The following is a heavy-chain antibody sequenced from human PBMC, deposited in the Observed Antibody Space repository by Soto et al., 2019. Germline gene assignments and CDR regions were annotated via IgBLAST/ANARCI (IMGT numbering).Heavy chain of an antibody. CDR2: IIPIFGTA. CDR1: GGTFSSYA. CDR3: ASEHTANWFDP. J-gene: IGHJ5*02. V-gene: IGHV1-69*06. D-gene: IGHD2-2*02. Sequence: GASVKVSCKASGGTFSSYAISWVRQAPGQGLEWMGGIIPIFGTANYARKFQGRVTITADKSTSTAYMELSSLRSEDTAVYYCASEHTANWFDPWGQGTLVTVSS.